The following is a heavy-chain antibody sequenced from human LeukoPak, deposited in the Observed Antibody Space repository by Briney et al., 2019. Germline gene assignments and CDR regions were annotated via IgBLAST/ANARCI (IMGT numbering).Heavy chain of an antibody. Sequence: SKTLSLTCTVSGGSISSYYWSLIRQPPVKRLDWIGYIYYSGSTNYNPSLKSRVTISVDTSKNQFSLKLSSVTAADTAVYYCARSSSSFHFDYWGQGTLVTVSP. CDR2: IYYSGST. CDR1: GGSISSYY. D-gene: IGHD6-6*01. J-gene: IGHJ4*02. V-gene: IGHV4-59*01. CDR3: ARSSSSFHFDY.